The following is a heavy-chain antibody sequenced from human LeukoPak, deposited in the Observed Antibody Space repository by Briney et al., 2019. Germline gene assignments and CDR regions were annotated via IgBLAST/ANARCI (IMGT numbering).Heavy chain of an antibody. CDR2: VLYSGST. CDR3: ARSSQYNGGWYAY. J-gene: IGHJ4*02. Sequence: SETLSLTCTVSGGSISRYYWTWIRQPPGKGLEWIGYVLYSGSTNYNPSLKSRVTISVDTSKNQFSLKLISVTAADTAVYFCARSSQYNGGWYAYWGQGTLVTVSS. D-gene: IGHD6-19*01. CDR1: GGSISRYY. V-gene: IGHV4-59*01.